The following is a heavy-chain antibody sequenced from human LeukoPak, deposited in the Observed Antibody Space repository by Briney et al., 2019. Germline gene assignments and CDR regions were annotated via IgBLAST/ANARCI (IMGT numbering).Heavy chain of an antibody. CDR2: IIPIFGTA. D-gene: IGHD3-9*01. J-gene: IGHJ5*02. CDR3: ARRLRYFARFDP. CDR1: GGTFSSYA. Sequence: GASVKVTCKASGGTFSSYAISWVRQAPGQGLEWMGGIIPIFGTANYAQKFQGRVTITADESTSTAYMELSVLRSEDTAVYYWARRLRYFARFDPWGQGTLVTVSS. V-gene: IGHV1-69*13.